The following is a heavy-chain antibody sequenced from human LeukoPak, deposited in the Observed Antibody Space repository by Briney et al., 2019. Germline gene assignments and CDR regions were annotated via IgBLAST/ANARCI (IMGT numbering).Heavy chain of an antibody. CDR2: IYYSGST. J-gene: IGHJ4*02. Sequence: PSETLSLTCTVSGGSISSYYWSWIRQPPGKGLEWIGYIYYSGSTNYNPSLKSRVTISVDTSKNQFSLKLSSVTAADTAVYYCARGETQQQLVFDYWGQGTLVTVSS. CDR1: GGSISSYY. D-gene: IGHD6-13*01. V-gene: IGHV4-59*12. CDR3: ARGETQQQLVFDY.